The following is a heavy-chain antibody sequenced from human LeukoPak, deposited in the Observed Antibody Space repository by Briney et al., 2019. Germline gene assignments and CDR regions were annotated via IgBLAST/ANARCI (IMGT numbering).Heavy chain of an antibody. D-gene: IGHD5-24*01. CDR1: GGSLSGYY. CDR3: ARGGKRWLQLTGYNWFDP. Sequence: SETLSLTCAVYGGSLSGYYWSWIRQPPGKGLEWIGEINHSGSTNYNPSLKSRVTISVDTSKNQFSLKLSSVTAADTAVYYCARGGKRWLQLTGYNWFDPWGQGTLVTVSS. V-gene: IGHV4-34*01. CDR2: INHSGST. J-gene: IGHJ5*02.